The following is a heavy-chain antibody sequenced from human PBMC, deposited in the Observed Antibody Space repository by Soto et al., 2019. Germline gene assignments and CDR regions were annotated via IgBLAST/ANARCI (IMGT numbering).Heavy chain of an antibody. CDR2: IYYSGST. D-gene: IGHD2-2*01. CDR1: GGSISSGDYY. CDR3: ARAPPIYCSSTSCYLSRAFDI. V-gene: IGHV4-30-4*01. Sequence: SETLSLTCTVSGGSISSGDYYWSWIRQPPGKGLEWIGYIYYSGSTYYNPSLKSRVTISVDTSKNQFSLKLSSVTAADTAVYYCARAPPIYCSSTSCYLSRAFDIWGQGTMVTVSS. J-gene: IGHJ3*02.